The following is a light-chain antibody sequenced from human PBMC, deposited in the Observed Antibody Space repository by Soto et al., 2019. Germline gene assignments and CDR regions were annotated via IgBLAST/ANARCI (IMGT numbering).Light chain of an antibody. Sequence: IVMTQSPATLSVSPGERATISCRAGQSVSSNLAWYQQKPGQAPRLLIYGAFTRATGIPARFSGSGSGTEFTLTISSLQSEDFAVYYCQQYNNWWTFGQGTKVEI. V-gene: IGKV3-15*01. CDR1: QSVSSN. CDR3: QQYNNWWT. CDR2: GAF. J-gene: IGKJ1*01.